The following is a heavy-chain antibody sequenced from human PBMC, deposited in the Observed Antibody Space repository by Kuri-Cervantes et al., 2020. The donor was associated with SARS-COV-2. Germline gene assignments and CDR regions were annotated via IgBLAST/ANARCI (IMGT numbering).Heavy chain of an antibody. CDR1: GFTFDDYT. J-gene: IGHJ6*03. D-gene: IGHD2-15*01. CDR2: ISWDGGST. CDR3: ASTVRSTTRWYYMDV. V-gene: IGHV3-43*01. Sequence: GESLKISCAASGFTFDDYTMHWVRQAPGRGLEWVSLISWDGGSTYYADSVKGRFTISRDNSKNSLYLQMNSLRTEDTALYYCASTVRSTTRWYYMDVWGKGTTVTVS.